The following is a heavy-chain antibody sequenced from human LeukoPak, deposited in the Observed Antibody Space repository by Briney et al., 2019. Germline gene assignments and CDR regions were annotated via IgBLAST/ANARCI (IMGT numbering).Heavy chain of an antibody. V-gene: IGHV4-59*01. CDR1: GGSISSYY. CDR3: ARYHRGSYYFDY. Sequence: PSETLSLTCTVSGGSISSYYWSWIRQPPGKGLEWIGYIYYGGSTSYNPSLESRVTISVDTSKNQLSLKLSSVTAADTAVYYCARYHRGSYYFDYWGQGTLVTVSS. CDR2: IYYGGST. D-gene: IGHD1-26*01. J-gene: IGHJ4*02.